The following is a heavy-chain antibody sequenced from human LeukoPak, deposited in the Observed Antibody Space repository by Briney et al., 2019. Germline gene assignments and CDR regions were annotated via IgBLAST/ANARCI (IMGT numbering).Heavy chain of an antibody. J-gene: IGHJ6*03. CDR3: TTDRPDRYYYYYYYMDV. D-gene: IGHD1-14*01. V-gene: IGHV3-15*01. Sequence: PGGSLRLSCAASGSTFSNAWMSWVRQAPGKGLEWVGRIKSKTDGGTTDYAAPVKGRFTISRDDSKNTLYLQMNSLKTEDTAVYYCTTDRPDRYYYYYYYMDVWGKGTTVTVSS. CDR2: IKSKTDGGTT. CDR1: GSTFSNAW.